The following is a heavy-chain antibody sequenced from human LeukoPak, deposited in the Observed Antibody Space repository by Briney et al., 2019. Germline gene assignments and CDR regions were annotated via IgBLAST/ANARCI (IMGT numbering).Heavy chain of an antibody. CDR3: ARALRAVRGYYFDY. V-gene: IGHV3-48*03. D-gene: IGHD3-10*01. J-gene: IGHJ4*02. CDR2: ISSSGSTK. CDR1: GFTFSSFE. Sequence: GGSLRLSCAVSGFTFSSFEMNWVRLAPGKGLEWVSYISSSGSTKYYADSVKGRFTISRDNAKNSLYLQMNSLRAEDTAVYYCARALRAVRGYYFDYWGQGTLVTVSS.